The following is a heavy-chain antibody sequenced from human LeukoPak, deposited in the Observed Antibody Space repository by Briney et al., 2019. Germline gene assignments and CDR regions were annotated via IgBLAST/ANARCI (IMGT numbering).Heavy chain of an antibody. CDR1: GFSFRTYN. CDR3: AKGGIAVADLKYYFDY. J-gene: IGHJ4*02. CDR2: ISYNGGYI. D-gene: IGHD6-19*01. Sequence: GGSLRLSCTASGFSFRTYNLHWVRQAPGKGLEWVAVISYNGGYIHYEDSVKGRFTISRDDSKNTLSLQMSGLRAEDTALYYCAKGGIAVADLKYYFDYWGQGTLVTVSS. V-gene: IGHV3-33*06.